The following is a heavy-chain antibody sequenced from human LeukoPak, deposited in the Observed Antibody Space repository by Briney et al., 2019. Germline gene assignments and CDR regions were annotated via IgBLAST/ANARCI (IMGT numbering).Heavy chain of an antibody. Sequence: GGSLRLSCAASGFTFSSYAMHWVRQAPGKGLEWVAVISYDGSNKYYADSVKGRFTISRDNSKNTLYLEMNSLRTEDTAVYYCAKGGLQTRNWYFALWGRGTLVTVSS. CDR3: AKGGLQTRNWYFAL. D-gene: IGHD5-18*01. J-gene: IGHJ2*01. V-gene: IGHV3-30*04. CDR1: GFTFSSYA. CDR2: ISYDGSNK.